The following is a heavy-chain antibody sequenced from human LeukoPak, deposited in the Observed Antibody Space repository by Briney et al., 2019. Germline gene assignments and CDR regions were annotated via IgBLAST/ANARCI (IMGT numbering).Heavy chain of an antibody. CDR3: ARVRGLDFWSGYYAH. V-gene: IGHV4-34*01. CDR2: INHSGST. CDR1: GGSFSGYY. J-gene: IGHJ4*02. D-gene: IGHD3-3*01. Sequence: ETLSLTCAVYGGSFSGYYWSWLRQPPGKGLEWIGEINHSGSTNYNPSLKSRVTISVDTSKNQFSLKLSSVTAADTAVYYCARVRGLDFWSGYYAHWGQGTLVTVSS.